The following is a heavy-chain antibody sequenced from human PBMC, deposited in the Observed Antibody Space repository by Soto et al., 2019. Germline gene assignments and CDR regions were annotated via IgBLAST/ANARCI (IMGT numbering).Heavy chain of an antibody. J-gene: IGHJ5*02. CDR3: AGDSSGYNWFDP. Sequence: SETLSLTCTVSGGSISNYYWTWIRQTPGKGLEWIGYVYYSGSTKYNPSLKSRVTISVDTSKNQFSLKLSSVTAADTAVYYCAGDSSGYNWFDPWGQGTLVTVSS. CDR1: GGSISNYY. D-gene: IGHD3-22*01. CDR2: VYYSGST. V-gene: IGHV4-59*01.